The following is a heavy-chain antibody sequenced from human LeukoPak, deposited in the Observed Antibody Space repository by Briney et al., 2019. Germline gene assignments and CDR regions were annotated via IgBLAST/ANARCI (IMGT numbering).Heavy chain of an antibody. V-gene: IGHV6-1*01. CDR1: GDSVSSNSAA. CDR2: TYYRSKWYN. CDR3: ARDESWFGEPRNPAYYFDY. D-gene: IGHD3-10*01. J-gene: IGHJ4*02. Sequence: SQTLSLTCAISGDSVSSNSAAWNWIRQSPSRGLEWLGRTYYRSKWYNDYAASVKSRITINPDTSKNQFSLQLNSVTPEDTAVYYCARDESWFGEPRNPAYYFDYWGQGTLVTVSS.